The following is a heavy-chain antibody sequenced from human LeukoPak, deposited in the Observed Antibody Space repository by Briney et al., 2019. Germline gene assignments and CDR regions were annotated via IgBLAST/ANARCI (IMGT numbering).Heavy chain of an antibody. CDR1: GGSISRRSYY. CDR3: ARQPGYYDSSGCNPGEYFQH. J-gene: IGHJ1*01. Sequence: PSETLSLTCTVSGGSISRRSYYWGWIRQPPGKGLEWIGSIYYSGSTYYNSSLKSRVTISVDTSKNQFSLKLSSVTAADTAVYYCARQPGYYDSSGCNPGEYFQHWGQGTLVTVSS. V-gene: IGHV4-39*01. CDR2: IYYSGST. D-gene: IGHD3-22*01.